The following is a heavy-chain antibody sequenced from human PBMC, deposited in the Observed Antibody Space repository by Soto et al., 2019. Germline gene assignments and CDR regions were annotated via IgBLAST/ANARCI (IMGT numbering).Heavy chain of an antibody. V-gene: IGHV4-4*02. CDR2: IYHSGGT. CDR1: GGSISSSNW. CDR3: ASTTEGYCSSTSCYGNDAFDI. D-gene: IGHD2-2*01. Sequence: PSETLSLTCAVSGGSISSSNWWSWVRQPPGKGLEWIGEIYHSGGTNYNPSLKSRVTISVDKSKNQFSLKLSSVTAADTAVYYCASTTEGYCSSTSCYGNDAFDIWGQGTMVTVSS. J-gene: IGHJ3*02.